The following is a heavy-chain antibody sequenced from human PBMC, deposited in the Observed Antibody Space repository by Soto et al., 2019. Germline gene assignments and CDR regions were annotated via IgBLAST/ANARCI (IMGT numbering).Heavy chain of an antibody. V-gene: IGHV3-23*01. CDR1: GFAFSSYA. CDR3: AKLLWFGELLDSFDM. CDR2: ISGSGGST. J-gene: IGHJ3*02. D-gene: IGHD3-10*01. Sequence: LRLSCAASGFAFSSYAMSWVRQAPGKGLEWVSLISGSGGSTYYADSVKGRFIISRDNSNNTLYLQINSLRAEDTAVYYCAKLLWFGELLDSFDMWGQGTMVTVSS.